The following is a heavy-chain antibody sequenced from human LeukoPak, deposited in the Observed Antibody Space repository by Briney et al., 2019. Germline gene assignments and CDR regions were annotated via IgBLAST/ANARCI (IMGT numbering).Heavy chain of an antibody. CDR2: IYSGGST. Sequence: PGGSLRLSCAASGFTVSSNYMSWVRQAPGKGLEWVSVIYSGGSTYYADSVKGRFTISRDNSKNTLYLQMNSLRAEDTAVYYCALDYYDSSGYLSFDYWGQGTLVTVSS. CDR3: ALDYYDSSGYLSFDY. V-gene: IGHV3-66*01. D-gene: IGHD3-22*01. CDR1: GFTVSSNY. J-gene: IGHJ4*02.